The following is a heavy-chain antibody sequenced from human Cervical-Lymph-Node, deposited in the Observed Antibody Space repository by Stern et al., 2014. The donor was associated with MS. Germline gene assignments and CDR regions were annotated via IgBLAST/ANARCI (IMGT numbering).Heavy chain of an antibody. V-gene: IGHV3-7*01. CDR1: GFTFSSYW. CDR3: ARGSDT. D-gene: IGHD2-15*01. Sequence: VQLVQSGGGLVQPGGSLRLSCAACGFTFSSYWMNWVRQAPGKGLEWVANIKEDGSETYYVDSVKGRFTISRDNAKNSLYLQMNSLRAEDTAVYYCARGSDTWGQGTLVTVSS. CDR2: IKEDGSET. J-gene: IGHJ5*02.